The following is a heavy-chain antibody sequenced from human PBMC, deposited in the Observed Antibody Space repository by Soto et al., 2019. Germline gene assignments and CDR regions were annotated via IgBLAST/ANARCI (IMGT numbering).Heavy chain of an antibody. J-gene: IGHJ5*02. V-gene: IGHV4-61*08. CDR2: VYFSGST. CDR1: CDSVISGDYY. D-gene: IGHD3-16*01. CDR3: ARIPVDTYMIYWSDP. Sequence: SETLSLTCSFSCDSVISGDYYWSWIRQPPGKGLEWIGHVYFSGSTNYIPSLKSRLTMSVDTAKNQFSLKLNSVTAADTAVYYCARIPVDTYMIYWSDPWGQGTQVTVSS.